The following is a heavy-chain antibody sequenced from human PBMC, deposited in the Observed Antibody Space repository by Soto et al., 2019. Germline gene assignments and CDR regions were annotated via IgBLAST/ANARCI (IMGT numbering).Heavy chain of an antibody. CDR1: GFTVSSYA. Sequence: QVQLVESGGGVVQPGRPLRLSCAASGFTVSSYAMHWVRQAPGKGLARVAVISYDGSDKYYADSVKGRFTISRDNSKNTLNLQMNSLRADDTAVYYCAKALGELSPESDDYWGQGSLITVSS. V-gene: IGHV3-30*18. J-gene: IGHJ4*02. CDR3: AKALGELSPESDDY. D-gene: IGHD3-16*02. CDR2: ISYDGSDK.